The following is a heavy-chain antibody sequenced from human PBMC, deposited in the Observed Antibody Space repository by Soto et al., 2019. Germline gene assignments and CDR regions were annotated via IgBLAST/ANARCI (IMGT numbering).Heavy chain of an antibody. Sequence: GESLKISCAASGFTFSSYAMSWVRQAPGKGLEWVSAISGSGGSTYYADSVKGRFTISRDNSKNTLYLQMNSLRAEDTAVYYCAKESEYTSSGHFDYWGQGTLVTVSS. D-gene: IGHD6-19*01. J-gene: IGHJ4*02. CDR3: AKESEYTSSGHFDY. V-gene: IGHV3-23*01. CDR1: GFTFSSYA. CDR2: ISGSGGST.